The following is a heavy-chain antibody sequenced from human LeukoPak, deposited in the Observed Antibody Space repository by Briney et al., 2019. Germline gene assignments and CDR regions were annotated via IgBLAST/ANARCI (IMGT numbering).Heavy chain of an antibody. J-gene: IGHJ4*02. Sequence: PGGSLRLSCAASGFTFSSYAMSRVRQAPGKGLECVSVIYSGGTTYYADSVKGRFTISRDNSKNTLYLQMNSLRAEDTAVYYCARGCSAVSCYAFDYWGQGTLVTVSS. CDR1: GFTFSSYA. CDR3: ARGCSAVSCYAFDY. D-gene: IGHD2-15*01. CDR2: IYSGGTT. V-gene: IGHV3-53*01.